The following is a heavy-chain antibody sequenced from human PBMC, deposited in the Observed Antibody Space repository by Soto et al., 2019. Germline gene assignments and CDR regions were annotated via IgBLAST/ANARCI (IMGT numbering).Heavy chain of an antibody. CDR1: GGSISSYY. J-gene: IGHJ5*02. CDR2: IYYSGST. V-gene: IGHV4-59*01. D-gene: IGHD6-13*01. CDR3: VKDRAQQLILGLWLDP. Sequence: PSETLSLTCTVSGGSISSYYWSWIRQPPGKGLEWIGYIYYSGSTNYNPSLKSRVTISVDTSKNQFSLKLSSVTAADTAVYYCVKDRAQQLILGLWLDPWCQGTLVTVSS.